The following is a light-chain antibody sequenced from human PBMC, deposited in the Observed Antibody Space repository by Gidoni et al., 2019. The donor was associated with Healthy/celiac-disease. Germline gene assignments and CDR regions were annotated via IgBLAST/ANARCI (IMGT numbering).Light chain of an antibody. J-gene: IGKJ1*01. CDR1: QSISSW. V-gene: IGKV1-5*01. Sequence: DIQMTQSPSTLSASVGDRVTITCRASQSISSWLAWYQQKPGKAPKLLIYDASSLESGVPSSFSGSGSGTEFTLTISSLQPDDFATYYCQQYNSFTWTFXQXTKVXIK. CDR2: DAS. CDR3: QQYNSFTWT.